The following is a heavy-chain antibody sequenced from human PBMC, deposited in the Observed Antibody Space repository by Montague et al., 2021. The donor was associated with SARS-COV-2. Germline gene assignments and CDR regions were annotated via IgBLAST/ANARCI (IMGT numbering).Heavy chain of an antibody. CDR3: ARETVSAAASEIDN. D-gene: IGHD2-2*01. Sequence: SETLSLTCGVSGDSMSRSYHNWDWIRQPPGKGLEWIGTISYGGITYYSPSLKSRVTISVDTSKKQFSLKVTSMTAADTAVYYCARETVSAAASEIDNWGQGTLVTVSS. V-gene: IGHV4-39*01. CDR2: ISYGGIT. CDR1: GDSMSRSYHN. J-gene: IGHJ4*02.